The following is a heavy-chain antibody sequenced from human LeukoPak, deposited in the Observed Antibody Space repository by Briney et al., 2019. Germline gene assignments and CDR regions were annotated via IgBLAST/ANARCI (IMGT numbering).Heavy chain of an antibody. CDR2: ISISGDT. CDR3: AKELRPNDY. J-gene: IGHJ4*03. CDR1: GLTLSSCA. V-gene: IGHV3-23*01. Sequence: GSLRLSCAASGLTLSSCAMSWVRQAPGKGLEWVSLISISGDTNYADSVQGRFTLSRDNSMDTLYLQMNSLRVEDTAVYYCAKELRPNDYWGQGTLVTVSS. D-gene: IGHD2-15*01.